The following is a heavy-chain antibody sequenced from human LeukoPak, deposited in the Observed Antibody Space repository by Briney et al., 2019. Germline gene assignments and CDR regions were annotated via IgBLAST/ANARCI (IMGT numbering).Heavy chain of an antibody. D-gene: IGHD5-24*01. V-gene: IGHV3-49*03. J-gene: IGHJ4*02. Sequence: GGSLRLSCTASGFTFGDYAMSWIRQAPGKGLEWVGFIRSKAYGGTTEYAAYVKGRFTISRDDSKSIAYLQMNSLKTEDTAVYYCTRDGGERWLPLDYWGQGTLVTVSS. CDR1: GFTFGDYA. CDR2: IRSKAYGGTT. CDR3: TRDGGERWLPLDY.